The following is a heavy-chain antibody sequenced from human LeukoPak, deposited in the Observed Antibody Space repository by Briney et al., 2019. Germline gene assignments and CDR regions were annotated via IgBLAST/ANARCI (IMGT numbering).Heavy chain of an antibody. CDR2: ITTSSRYI. V-gene: IGHV3-21*01. CDR1: GFTFSSYW. J-gene: IGHJ4*02. D-gene: IGHD5-18*01. CDR3: ARDLGGYSYGSHFDY. Sequence: GGSLRLSCAASGFTFSSYWMSWVRQAPGKGLEWVSSITTSSRYIYYADSVKGRFTISRDNAKNSLYLQMNSLRAEDTAVYYCARDLGGYSYGSHFDYWGQGTLVTVSS.